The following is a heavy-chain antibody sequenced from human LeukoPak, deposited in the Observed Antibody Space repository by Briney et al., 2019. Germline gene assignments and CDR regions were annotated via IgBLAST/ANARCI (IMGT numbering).Heavy chain of an antibody. CDR1: GFTFSSYW. CDR3: ARGGGLDV. J-gene: IGHJ6*02. CDR2: IDHNGNVN. V-gene: IGHV3-7*03. D-gene: IGHD3-16*01. Sequence: GGSLRLSCAASGFTFSSYWMNWARQAPGKGLEWVASIDHNGNVNYYVDSVKGRFTISRDNAKNSLYLRMSNLRAEDTAVYFCARGGGLDVWGQGATVTVSS.